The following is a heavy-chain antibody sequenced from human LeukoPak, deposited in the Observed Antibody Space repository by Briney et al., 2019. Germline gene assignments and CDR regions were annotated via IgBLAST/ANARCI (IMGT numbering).Heavy chain of an antibody. D-gene: IGHD4-11*01. CDR2: IYTSGST. V-gene: IGHV4-4*09. CDR3: ARLFPYAVTPYYYYYMDV. Sequence: LDLLSLTRNERGGSISSYKWICIREPPGKGLEWIGYIYTSGSTNYNPSLKSRVTISVDTSKNQFSLKLSSVTAADTAVYYCARLFPYAVTPYYYYYMDVWGKGTTVTVSS. J-gene: IGHJ6*03. CDR1: GGSISSYK.